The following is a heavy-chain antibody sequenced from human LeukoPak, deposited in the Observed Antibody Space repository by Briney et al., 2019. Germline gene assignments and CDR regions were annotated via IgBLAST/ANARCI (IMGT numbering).Heavy chain of an antibody. V-gene: IGHV3-30*18. CDR2: ISYDGNNK. CDR1: GITFSIFG. J-gene: IGHJ4*02. Sequence: GGSLRLSCAVSGITFSIFGMHWVRQAPGKGLEWVAVISYDGNNKYYADSVKGRFTISRDNSKNTLFLQMNSLRAEDTAVYYCAKGVDYCSGGSCPADYWGPGTLVTVSS. D-gene: IGHD2-15*01. CDR3: AKGVDYCSGGSCPADY.